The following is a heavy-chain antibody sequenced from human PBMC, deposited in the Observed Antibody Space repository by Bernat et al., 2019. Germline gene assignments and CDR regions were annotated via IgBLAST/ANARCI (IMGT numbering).Heavy chain of an antibody. V-gene: IGHV3-30*02. CDR2: IRNDGSDK. CDR3: AKERDTNPRTYTMDV. CDR1: GFTFSSYG. Sequence: QVQLVESGGGVVQPGRSLRLSCAASGFTFSSYGIHWVRQAPGKGLEWVTFIRNDGSDKYYTDSVKGRFTISRDNSKNTVYLQMNSLRAEDSAVYYCAKERDTNPRTYTMDVWGQGTTVTVSS. D-gene: IGHD2-8*01. J-gene: IGHJ6*02.